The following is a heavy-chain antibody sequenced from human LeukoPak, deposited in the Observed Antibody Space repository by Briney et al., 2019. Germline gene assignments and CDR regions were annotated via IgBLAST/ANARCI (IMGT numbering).Heavy chain of an antibody. CDR2: IYYSGST. Sequence: PSETLSLTCTVSGGSISSADYYWSRIRQPPGKGLEWNGYIYYSGSTSYNPSLKSRVTISVDTSKKQFSLKLSSVTAADTAVYYCARVKRGSRMVRGAHTNWYFDLWGRGTLVTVSS. V-gene: IGHV4-30-4*01. D-gene: IGHD3-10*01. J-gene: IGHJ2*01. CDR3: ARVKRGSRMVRGAHTNWYFDL. CDR1: GGSISSADYY.